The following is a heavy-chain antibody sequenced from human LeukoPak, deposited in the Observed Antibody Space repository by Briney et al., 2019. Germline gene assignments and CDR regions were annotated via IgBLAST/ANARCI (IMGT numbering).Heavy chain of an antibody. D-gene: IGHD3-10*01. CDR1: GASISTGGYY. Sequence: SETLSLTCTFSGASISTGGYYWTWIRQPPGEGLEWIGYIYYAGSVDYNPSLKSRLTISLDTSKNQFSLKLNSVTAADTAVYYCAREQTYYFGSQTSTLDVWGQGTAVTVSS. CDR2: IYYAGSV. CDR3: AREQTYYFGSQTSTLDV. V-gene: IGHV4-31*03. J-gene: IGHJ6*02.